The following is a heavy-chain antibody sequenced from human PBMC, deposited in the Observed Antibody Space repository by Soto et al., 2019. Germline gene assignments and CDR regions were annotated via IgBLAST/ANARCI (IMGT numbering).Heavy chain of an antibody. Sequence: EVQLVESGGGLVKPGGSLRLSCAASGFTFSSYSMNWVRQAPGKGLEWVSSISSSSSYIYYADSVKGRFTISRDNAKNSLYPQINRLRGEDTAGYYCARGPPGYSYGYGLGYWGQGTLVTVSS. D-gene: IGHD5-18*01. CDR1: GFTFSSYS. CDR3: ARGPPGYSYGYGLGY. CDR2: ISSSSSYI. J-gene: IGHJ4*02. V-gene: IGHV3-21*01.